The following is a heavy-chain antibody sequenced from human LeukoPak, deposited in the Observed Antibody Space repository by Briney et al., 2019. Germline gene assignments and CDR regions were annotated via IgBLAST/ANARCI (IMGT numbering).Heavy chain of an antibody. V-gene: IGHV4-31*03. CDR2: IYYSGST. D-gene: IGHD5-12*01. CDR3: ASSMATITKFDY. Sequence: SETLSLTCTVSGGSISSGGYYWSWLRQHPGKGLEWIGYIYYSGSTYYNPSLKSRVTISVDTSKNQFSLKLSSVTAADTAVYYCASSMATITKFDYWGQGTLVTVSS. CDR1: GGSISSGGYY. J-gene: IGHJ4*02.